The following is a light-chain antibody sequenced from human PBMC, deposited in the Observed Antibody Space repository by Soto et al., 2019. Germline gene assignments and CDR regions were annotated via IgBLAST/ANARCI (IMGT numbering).Light chain of an antibody. Sequence: DIQMTQSPSSLSASVGDRVTITCRTSQSIRRYLNWYQQKQGKAPKLLIYAASSLQSGVPSRFSGSGSGPDLTLTISSLQPEDFATYYCQQSSSVPLSFGGGTKVEN. CDR3: QQSSSVPLS. CDR2: AAS. V-gene: IGKV1-39*01. J-gene: IGKJ4*01. CDR1: QSIRRY.